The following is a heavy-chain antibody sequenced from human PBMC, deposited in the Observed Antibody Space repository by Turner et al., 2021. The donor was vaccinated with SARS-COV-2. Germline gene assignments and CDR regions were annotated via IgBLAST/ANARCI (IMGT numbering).Heavy chain of an antibody. V-gene: IGHV3-21*01. CDR2: IRYSSTYI. J-gene: IGHJ6*02. Sequence: EVQLVESGGGLVKPGGSLRLSCAASGFTFSSYSTNWVRQAPRKGLGWVSSIRYSSTYIYYADSVKGRFTISRDNAKNSLYLQMNSLRAEDTAVYYCARDHRPVVVPAAKRAGSYYYGMDVWGQGTTVTVSS. D-gene: IGHD2-2*01. CDR1: GFTFSSYS. CDR3: ARDHRPVVVPAAKRAGSYYYGMDV.